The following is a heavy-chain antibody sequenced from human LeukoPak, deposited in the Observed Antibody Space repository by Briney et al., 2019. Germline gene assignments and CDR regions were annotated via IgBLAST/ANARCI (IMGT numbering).Heavy chain of an antibody. CDR1: GYTFTSYC. D-gene: IGHD3-10*01. J-gene: IGHJ6*03. CDR2: INPSGGST. CDR3: ARGPRITMVRGGQWYYYMDV. V-gene: IGHV1-46*01. Sequence: ASVKVSCKASGYTFTSYCIHWVRQAPGQGLEWMGLINPSGGSTNYAQKFQGRVTMTRDTSTSTVYMELSSLRSDDTAVYYCARGPRITMVRGGQWYYYMDVWGKGTTVTISS.